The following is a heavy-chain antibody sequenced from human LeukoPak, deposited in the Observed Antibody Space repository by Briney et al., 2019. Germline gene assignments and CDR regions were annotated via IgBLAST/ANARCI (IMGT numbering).Heavy chain of an antibody. CDR2: IYADGSS. D-gene: IGHD3-22*01. CDR3: ARGYYYHR. Sequence: SETLSLTCTVSGGSVSSDNSYWNWIRQPAGEGLEWIGRIYADGSSTYNPSLKSRATISVDSSKNQLSLRLSSMTAADTAVYYCARGYYYHRWGQGTLVTVSS. V-gene: IGHV4-61*02. CDR1: GGSVSSDNSY. J-gene: IGHJ4*02.